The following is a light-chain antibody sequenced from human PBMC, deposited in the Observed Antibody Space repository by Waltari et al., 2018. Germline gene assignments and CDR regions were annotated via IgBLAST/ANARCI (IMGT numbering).Light chain of an antibody. J-gene: IGKJ4*02. CDR3: QHYDAYSAT. Sequence: DIQLTQSPSTLSASVGDSVTITSRASQTIDRWLAWYQQKPGKVPKLLIYKTSILESGVPSRFSGGGSGTEFTLTIASLQPDDFATYYCQHYDAYSATFGRGTKLEIK. CDR1: QTIDRW. CDR2: KTS. V-gene: IGKV1-5*03.